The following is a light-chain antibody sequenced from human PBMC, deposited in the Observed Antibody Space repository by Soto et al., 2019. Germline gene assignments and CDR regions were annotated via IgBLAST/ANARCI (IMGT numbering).Light chain of an antibody. CDR3: QSRNYWSLT. CDR2: GAS. Sequence: EIEMIDFPATRFVSPGERVTLSCRASQSVSSNLAWYQQKPGQAPRPLIYGASTRATGIPARFSGSGSGTEFTLTISSLQSEELAVYCWQSRNYWSLTFGGGTYVDIK. CDR1: QSVSSN. V-gene: IGKV3-15*01. J-gene: IGKJ4*01.